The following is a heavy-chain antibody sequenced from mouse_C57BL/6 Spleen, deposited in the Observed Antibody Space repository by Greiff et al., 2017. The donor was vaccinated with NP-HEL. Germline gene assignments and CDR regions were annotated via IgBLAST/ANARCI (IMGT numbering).Heavy chain of an antibody. Sequence: EVQLQQSGPGLVKPSPSLSLSCSVTGYSITSGYYWNWIRQFPGNKLEWMGYISYDGSNNYNPSLKNRISITRDTSKNQVFLKLNSVTTEDTATYYCAREEAYYSNYGAMDDWGQGASVTVAS. CDR1: GYSITSGYY. D-gene: IGHD2-5*01. J-gene: IGHJ4*01. CDR3: AREEAYYSNYGAMDD. V-gene: IGHV3-6*01. CDR2: ISYDGSN.